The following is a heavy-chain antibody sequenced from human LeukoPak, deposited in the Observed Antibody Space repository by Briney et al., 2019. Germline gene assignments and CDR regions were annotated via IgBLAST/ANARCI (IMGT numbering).Heavy chain of an antibody. CDR1: GFTFSSYS. D-gene: IGHD6-13*01. V-gene: IGHV3-23*01. Sequence: GGSLRLSCAASGFTFSSYSMNWVRQAPGRGLEWVSSITAIDGRTYYADSVRGRFTISRDNSKNTVYLQLNSLRAGDTAIYYCTKDRRGPAAGTWYFDSWGQGTLVTVSS. CDR2: ITAIDGRT. J-gene: IGHJ4*02. CDR3: TKDRRGPAAGTWYFDS.